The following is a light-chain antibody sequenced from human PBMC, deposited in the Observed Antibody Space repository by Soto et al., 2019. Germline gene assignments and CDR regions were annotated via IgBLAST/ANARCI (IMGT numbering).Light chain of an antibody. V-gene: IGKV2-28*01. CDR1: QSLLHSNGYNY. Sequence: DIVMTQSPFSLSVTPGEPASISCRSSQSLLHSNGYNYLDWYLQKPGQSPQLLIYLGSNRASGVPDRFSGSGSGTDFTLKISRVEAEDVGVYYCMQALQTPFTFGPGTKVDI. J-gene: IGKJ3*01. CDR2: LGS. CDR3: MQALQTPFT.